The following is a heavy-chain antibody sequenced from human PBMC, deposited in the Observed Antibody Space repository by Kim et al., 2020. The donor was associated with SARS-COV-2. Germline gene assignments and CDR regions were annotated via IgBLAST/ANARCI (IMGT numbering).Heavy chain of an antibody. CDR3: VKDGGIMVRGVIPFDY. D-gene: IGHD3-10*01. Sequence: GGSLRLSCSASGFTFSSYTMHWVRQAPGKGLEYVSAISSNGGSTYYADSVKGRFTISRDNSKNMLYLQMSSLRAEDTAVYYCVKDGGIMVRGVIPFDYWGQGTLVTVSS. V-gene: IGHV3-64D*09. CDR1: GFTFSSYT. CDR2: ISSNGGST. J-gene: IGHJ4*02.